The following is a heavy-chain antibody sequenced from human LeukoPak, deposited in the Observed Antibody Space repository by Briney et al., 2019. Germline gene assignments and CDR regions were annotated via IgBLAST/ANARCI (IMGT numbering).Heavy chain of an antibody. CDR2: IYYSGST. J-gene: IGHJ4*02. CDR1: GGSISSYY. Sequence: KPSETLSLTCTVSGGSISSYYWSWIRQPPGKGLEWIGYIYYSGSTNYNPSLKSRVTISVNPSKNQFSLKLSSVTAADTAVYYCARLARAIVVVPAAADYWGQGTLVTVSS. D-gene: IGHD2-2*01. V-gene: IGHV4-59*01. CDR3: ARLARAIVVVPAAADY.